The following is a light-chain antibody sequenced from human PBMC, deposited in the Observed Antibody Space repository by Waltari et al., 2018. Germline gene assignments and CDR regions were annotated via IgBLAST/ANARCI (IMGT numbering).Light chain of an antibody. CDR2: DVS. J-gene: IGLJ2*01. CDR3: SSYTRRNTVI. V-gene: IGLV2-14*03. Sequence: QSALAQPASVSGSPGQSITISCTGTDSDIGAYNYVPWYQQHPGIAPKLLLYDVSDRPSGVSDRFSGSKSGKTASLTSSGIQPEDAADYYCSSYTRRNTVIFGGGTKLTVV. CDR1: DSDIGAYNY.